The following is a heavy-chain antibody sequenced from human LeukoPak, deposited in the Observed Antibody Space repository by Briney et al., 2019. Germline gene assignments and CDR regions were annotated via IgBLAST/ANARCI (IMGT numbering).Heavy chain of an antibody. Sequence: GASVKVSCKASGGTFSSYAISWVRQAPGQGLVWMGRIIPILGIAYYAQKFQGRFTITADKSTSTAYVEVSSLRSDDTAVYYCARDCYYGSGSHGGYYYYGMDVWGQGTTVTVSS. D-gene: IGHD3-10*01. CDR1: GGTFSSYA. CDR3: ARDCYYGSGSHGGYYYYGMDV. CDR2: IIPILGIA. V-gene: IGHV1-69*04. J-gene: IGHJ6*02.